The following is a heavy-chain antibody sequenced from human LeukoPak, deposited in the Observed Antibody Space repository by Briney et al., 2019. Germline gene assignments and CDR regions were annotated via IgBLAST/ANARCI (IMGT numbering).Heavy chain of an antibody. J-gene: IGHJ4*02. D-gene: IGHD6-19*01. CDR3: ARGVRIAVAGYIDY. CDR1: GFTFSTYA. CDR2: ISYDGPNK. V-gene: IGHV3-30*04. Sequence: PGGSLRLSCAASGFTFSTYAMHWVRQAPGKGLEWVAAISYDGPNKRYADSVKGRFTISRDNSKNTLNLQMNSLRAEDTAVYYCARGVRIAVAGYIDYWGQGTLVTVSS.